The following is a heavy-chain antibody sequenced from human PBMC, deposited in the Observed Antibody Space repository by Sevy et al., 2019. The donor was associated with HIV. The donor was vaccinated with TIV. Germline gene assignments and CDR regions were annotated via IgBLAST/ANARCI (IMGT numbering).Heavy chain of an antibody. CDR3: ARVYGDYSAGGEFDY. CDR2: IKQDGSEK. D-gene: IGHD4-17*01. V-gene: IGHV3-7*01. CDR1: GFTFSSYW. Sequence: GGSLRLSCAASGFTFSSYWMSWVRHAPGKGLEWVANIKQDGSEKYYVDSVKGRFTISRDNAKNSLYLQMNSLRAEDTAVYYCARVYGDYSAGGEFDYWGQGTLVTVSS. J-gene: IGHJ4*02.